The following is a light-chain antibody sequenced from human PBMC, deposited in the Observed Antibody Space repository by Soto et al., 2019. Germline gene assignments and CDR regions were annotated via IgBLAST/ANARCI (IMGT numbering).Light chain of an antibody. CDR1: QSINNW. J-gene: IGKJ1*01. Sequence: DIQMTQSPSTLSASVGDRVTITCRASQSINNWLAWYQQKPGKAPKLLIYDVSSLESGVPSRFSGSGSGTEFSLTISSLQPDDYATYYCQQCNTFWTFGQGTKVDTK. CDR3: QQCNTFWT. V-gene: IGKV1-5*01. CDR2: DVS.